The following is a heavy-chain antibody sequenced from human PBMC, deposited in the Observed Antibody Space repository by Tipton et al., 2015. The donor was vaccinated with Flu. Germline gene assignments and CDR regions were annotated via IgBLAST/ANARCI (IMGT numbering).Heavy chain of an antibody. D-gene: IGHD2-2*01. CDR2: INQGGSEK. CDR3: ARTRGGYCTSSSCYADYFDY. J-gene: IGHJ4*02. Sequence: LSLTCAASGFTFSTYWMGWVRQAPGKGLEWVANINQGGSEKYYVDPVKGRFTISRDNAKNSLHLQMNSLRAEDTAVYYCARTRGGYCTSSSCYADYFDYWGQGTLVTVSS. CDR1: GFTFSTYW. V-gene: IGHV3-7*01.